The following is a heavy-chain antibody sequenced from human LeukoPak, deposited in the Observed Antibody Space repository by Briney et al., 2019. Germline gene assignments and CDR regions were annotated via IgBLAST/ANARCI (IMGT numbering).Heavy chain of an antibody. CDR2: INPNSGDT. D-gene: IGHD2-21*02. CDR3: ARDYCGGDCFPDY. V-gene: IGHV1-2*06. Sequence: GASVKVSFKASGYTFTDYYVHWVRQAPGQGLEWMGRINPNSGDTNYAQKFQGRVTMTRDTSISTAYMELSRLRSDDTAVYYCARDYCGGDCFPDYWGQGTLVTVSS. J-gene: IGHJ4*02. CDR1: GYTFTDYY.